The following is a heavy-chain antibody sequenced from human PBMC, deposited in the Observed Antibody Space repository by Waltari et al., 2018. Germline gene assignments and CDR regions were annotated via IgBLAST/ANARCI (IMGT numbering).Heavy chain of an antibody. CDR3: AKVFPNYGGDGDY. D-gene: IGHD4-17*01. J-gene: IGHJ4*02. CDR2: ISWNSGSI. CDR1: GFTFDDYA. V-gene: IGHV3-9*01. Sequence: EVQLVESGGGLVQPGRSLRLSCAASGFTFDDYAMHWVRQAPGKGLEWVSGISWNSGSIGYADSVKGRFTISRDNAKNSLYLQMNSLRAEDTALYYCAKVFPNYGGDGDYWGQGTLVTVSS.